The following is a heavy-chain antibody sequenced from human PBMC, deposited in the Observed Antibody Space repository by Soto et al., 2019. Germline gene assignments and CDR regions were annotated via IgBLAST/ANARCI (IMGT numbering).Heavy chain of an antibody. CDR2: ISSSSSTI. CDR3: ARVPTPTVTPSWGSYYYYYMDV. J-gene: IGHJ6*03. Sequence: GGSLRLSCAASGFTFSSYSMNWVRQAPGKGLEWVSYISSSSSTIYYADSVKGRFTISRDNAKNSLYLQMNSLRAEDTAVYYCARVPTPTVTPSWGSYYYYYMDVWGKGTTVTVSS. V-gene: IGHV3-48*01. CDR1: GFTFSSYS. D-gene: IGHD4-17*01.